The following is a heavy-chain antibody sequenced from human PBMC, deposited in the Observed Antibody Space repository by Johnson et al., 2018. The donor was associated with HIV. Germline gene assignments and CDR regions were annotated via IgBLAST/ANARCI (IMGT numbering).Heavy chain of an antibody. CDR2: ISYDGSNK. CDR3: ARELSGDAFDI. Sequence: PGKGLEWVTVISYDGSNKYYADSVKGRFTISRDNSKNTLYLQMNSLRAEDTAVYYCARELSGDAFDIWGQGTMVTVSS. J-gene: IGHJ3*02. V-gene: IGHV3-30-3*01. D-gene: IGHD1-26*01.